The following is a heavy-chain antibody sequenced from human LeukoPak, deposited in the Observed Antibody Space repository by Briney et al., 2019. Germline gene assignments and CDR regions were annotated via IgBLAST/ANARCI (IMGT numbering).Heavy chain of an antibody. Sequence: GGSLRLSCAASGFTFSSYWMSWVRQAPGKGLEWVANIKQDGSEKYYVDSVKGRLTISRDNAKNSLYLQMNSLRAEDTAVYYCARELDYYGSGSNPFDPWGQGTLVTVSS. V-gene: IGHV3-7*03. CDR3: ARELDYYGSGSNPFDP. CDR1: GFTFSSYW. CDR2: IKQDGSEK. J-gene: IGHJ5*02. D-gene: IGHD3-10*01.